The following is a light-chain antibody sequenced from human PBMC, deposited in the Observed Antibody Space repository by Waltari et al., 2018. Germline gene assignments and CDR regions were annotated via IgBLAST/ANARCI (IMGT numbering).Light chain of an antibody. CDR3: QQYDNTPPWT. Sequence: DIQMTQSPSSLSASVGDRVTITCRAGQDIRFSLVWYQQKTGKAPKLLLFAASRLESGVPPMFSGSGSGTEYTLTISSLQPEDFATYYCQQYDNTPPWTFGQGTKVEIK. CDR1: QDIRFS. V-gene: IGKV1-NL1*01. J-gene: IGKJ1*01. CDR2: AAS.